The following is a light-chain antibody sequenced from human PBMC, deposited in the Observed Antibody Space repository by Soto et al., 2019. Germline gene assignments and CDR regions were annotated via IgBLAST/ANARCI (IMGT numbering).Light chain of an antibody. CDR1: QNISSY. Sequence: IVWTQSPATLSLSPGKRATLSCRASQNISSYLIWYQQKPGQAPRLLIYDVSNRATGIPARFSGSGSGTEFTLTISSLQPEDVATYYCQKYNSAPRTFGQGTKVDI. CDR3: QKYNSAPRT. J-gene: IGKJ1*01. CDR2: DVS. V-gene: IGKV3-11*01.